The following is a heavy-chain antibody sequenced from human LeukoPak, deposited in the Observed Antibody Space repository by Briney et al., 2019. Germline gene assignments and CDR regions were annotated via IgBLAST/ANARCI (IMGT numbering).Heavy chain of an antibody. Sequence: ASVKVSCKASGYTFTSYGINWVRQAPGQGLEWMGWISAYNGNTNYAQKLQGRVTMTRDMSTNTIYMELSSLRSEDTAVYYCARGPHIRTYDRDNWFDPWGQGTLVTVSS. V-gene: IGHV1-18*01. J-gene: IGHJ5*02. CDR1: GYTFTSYG. CDR3: ARGPHIRTYDRDNWFDP. CDR2: ISAYNGNT. D-gene: IGHD3-3*01.